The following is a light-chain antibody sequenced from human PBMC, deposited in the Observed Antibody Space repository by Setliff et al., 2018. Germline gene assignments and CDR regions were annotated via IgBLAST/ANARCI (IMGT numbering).Light chain of an antibody. CDR2: TND. V-gene: IGLV1-44*01. J-gene: IGLJ1*01. CDR1: NSNIGSNA. Sequence: GRNSNIGSNAVSWYNQLPGSAPKLLIYTNDQRSSGVPDRFPGSKSGASASLAITGLQSEDEADYYCAAWDDNLSGDVFGTGTKVTVL. CDR3: AAWDDNLSGDV.